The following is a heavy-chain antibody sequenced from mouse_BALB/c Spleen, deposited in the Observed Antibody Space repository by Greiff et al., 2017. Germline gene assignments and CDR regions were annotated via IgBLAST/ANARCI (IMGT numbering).Heavy chain of an antibody. CDR1: GFSLTSYG. CDR3: ARGRYYGNYEEWFAY. J-gene: IGHJ3*01. Sequence: QVQLQQSGPGLVAPSQSLSITCTVSGFSLTSYGVHWVRQPPGKGLEWLGVIWAGGSTNYNSALMSRLSISKDNSKSQVFLKMNSLQTDDTAMYYCARGRYYGNYEEWFAYWGQGTLVTVSA. V-gene: IGHV2-9*02. CDR2: IWAGGST. D-gene: IGHD2-1*01.